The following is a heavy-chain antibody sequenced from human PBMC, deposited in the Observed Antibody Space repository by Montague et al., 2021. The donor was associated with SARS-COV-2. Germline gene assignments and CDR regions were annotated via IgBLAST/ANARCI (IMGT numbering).Heavy chain of an antibody. Sequence: SETLSLTCAVYSGSFSGYYWNWIRQPPGKGLEWTGEINHSGSTNYNPSLKSRVTMSVDTSKNQFSLKLSSVTAADTAVYYCARGARQGYGFRLGSFDSWGQGTLVTVSS. CDR2: INHSGST. J-gene: IGHJ4*02. D-gene: IGHD3-10*01. CDR1: SGSFSGYY. V-gene: IGHV4-34*01. CDR3: ARGARQGYGFRLGSFDS.